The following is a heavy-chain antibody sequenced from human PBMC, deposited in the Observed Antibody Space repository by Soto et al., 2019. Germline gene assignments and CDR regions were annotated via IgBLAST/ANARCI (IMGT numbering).Heavy chain of an antibody. J-gene: IGHJ6*03. CDR2: ISWNSGSI. CDR1: GFTFDDYA. V-gene: IGHV3-9*01. CDR3: AKDEKLVTMFYYVSGSSDFPPYYYMDV. Sequence: GGSLRLSCAASGFTFDDYAMHWVRQAPGKGLEWVSGISWNSGSIGYADSVKGRFTISRDNAKNSLYLQMNSLRAEDTALYYFAKDEKLVTMFYYVSGSSDFPPYYYMDVWGKGTTVTVSS. D-gene: IGHD3-10*01.